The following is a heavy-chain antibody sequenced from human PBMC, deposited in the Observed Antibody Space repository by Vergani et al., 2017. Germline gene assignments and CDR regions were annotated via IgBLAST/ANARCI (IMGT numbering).Heavy chain of an antibody. Sequence: EVQLLESGGGLVQPGGSLRLSCAASEFTFSSYAMSWVRQAPGKGLEWVSAISGSGGSTYYADSVKGRFTISRDNSKNTLYLQMNSLRAEDTAVYYCAKDRYDSSGYYSPFDYWGQGTLVTVSS. D-gene: IGHD3-22*01. J-gene: IGHJ4*02. CDR3: AKDRYDSSGYYSPFDY. CDR2: ISGSGGST. V-gene: IGHV3-23*01. CDR1: EFTFSSYA.